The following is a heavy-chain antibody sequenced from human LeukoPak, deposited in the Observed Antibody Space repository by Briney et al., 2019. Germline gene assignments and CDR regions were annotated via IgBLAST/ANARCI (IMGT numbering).Heavy chain of an antibody. V-gene: IGHV4-30-4*08. CDR3: ARGAGVAVTGTSSFDY. CDR2: IYYSGST. Sequence: TLSLTGTVSGGSISSGDYYWSWIRQPPGKGLEWIGYIYYSGSTYYNPSLKSRVTISVDTSKNQFSLKLSSVTAADTAVYYCARGAGVAVTGTSSFDYWGQGTLVTVSS. J-gene: IGHJ4*02. CDR1: GGSISSGDYY. D-gene: IGHD1-7*01.